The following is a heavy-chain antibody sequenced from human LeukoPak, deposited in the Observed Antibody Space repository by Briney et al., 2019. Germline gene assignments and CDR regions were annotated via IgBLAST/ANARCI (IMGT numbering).Heavy chain of an antibody. D-gene: IGHD3-9*01. CDR1: GASISGYC. Sequence: PSETLSLTCTVSGASISGYCCSWVRQPPGQGLEWIGYIYYSGTTVYNPSLKSRVTMSVDTSKNQFSLSLSSVTAADTAVYYCARHAPAHFDFLWGQGTLVTVSS. V-gene: IGHV4-59*08. J-gene: IGHJ4*02. CDR2: IYYSGTT. CDR3: ARHAPAHFDFL.